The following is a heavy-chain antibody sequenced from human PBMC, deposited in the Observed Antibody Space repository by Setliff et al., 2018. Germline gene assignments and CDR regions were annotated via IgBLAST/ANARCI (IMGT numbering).Heavy chain of an antibody. CDR1: GYTFTRYG. D-gene: IGHD3-22*01. V-gene: IGHV1-18*01. CDR2: ISAYNGNT. CDR3: ARGYYYDSSGPAAFDI. Sequence: ASVKVSCKASGYTFTRYGISWVRQAPGQGLEWMGWISAYNGNTNYAQKLQGRVTMTTDTSTSTAYMELRSLRSDDTAVYYCARGYYYDSSGPAAFDIWGQGTMVTVSS. J-gene: IGHJ3*02.